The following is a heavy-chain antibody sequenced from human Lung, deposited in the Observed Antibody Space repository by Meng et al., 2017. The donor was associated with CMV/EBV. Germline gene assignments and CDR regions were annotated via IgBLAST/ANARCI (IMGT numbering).Heavy chain of an antibody. CDR3: VKGGLALHW. CDR1: GFIFDDHA. CDR2: ISWNSGNI. D-gene: IGHD3-16*01. V-gene: IGHV3-9*01. Sequence: SCAASGFIFDDHAMHWVRQAPGKGLEWVSSISWNSGNIAYAASVKGRFTISRDNANNSLFLQMNSLSPKDTAVYYCVKGGLALHWWGQGTLVTVSS. J-gene: IGHJ4*02.